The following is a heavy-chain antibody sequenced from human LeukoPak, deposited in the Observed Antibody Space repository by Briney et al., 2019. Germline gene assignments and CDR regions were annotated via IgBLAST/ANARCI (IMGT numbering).Heavy chain of an antibody. V-gene: IGHV3-48*03. Sequence: GGSLRLSCAASRFTFSSYEMNWVRQAPGKGLEWVSYISSSGSTIYYADSVRGRFTISRDNSKNTLYLQMNSLRAEDAAVYFCAKAPVTSCRGAYCYPFDSWGQGTLVTVSS. CDR3: AKAPVTSCRGAYCYPFDS. CDR2: ISSSGSTI. CDR1: RFTFSSYE. J-gene: IGHJ4*02. D-gene: IGHD2-21*01.